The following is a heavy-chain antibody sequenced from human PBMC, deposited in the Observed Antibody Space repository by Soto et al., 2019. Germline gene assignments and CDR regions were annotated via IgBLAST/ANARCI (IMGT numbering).Heavy chain of an antibody. CDR2: IYYSGST. D-gene: IGHD2-8*01. CDR1: GGSISSGDYY. Sequence: SETLSLTCTVSGGSISSGDYYWGWIRQPPGKGLEWSGYIYYSGSTYYNPSLKSRVTISVDTSKNQFSLKLSSVTAADTAVYYCARVMATPVSFDIWGQGTMVTVSS. CDR3: ARVMATPVSFDI. J-gene: IGHJ3*02. V-gene: IGHV4-30-4*01.